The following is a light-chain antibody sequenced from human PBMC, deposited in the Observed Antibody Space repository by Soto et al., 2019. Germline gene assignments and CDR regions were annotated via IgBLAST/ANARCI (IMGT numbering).Light chain of an antibody. V-gene: IGKV3-11*01. CDR2: DAS. J-gene: IGKJ4*01. CDR3: QQRVDWLT. Sequence: EIVLTQSPGTLSLSPGDRATLSCRASQSVSIYLAWYQQKPGQAPRLLIYDASNRVTGIPARFSGSGSGTDFTLTISSVEPEDFAVYYCQQRVDWLTFGGGTKLENK. CDR1: QSVSIY.